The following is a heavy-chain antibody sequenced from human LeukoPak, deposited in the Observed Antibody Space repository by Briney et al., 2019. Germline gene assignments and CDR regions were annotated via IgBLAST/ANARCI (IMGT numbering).Heavy chain of an antibody. V-gene: IGHV4-34*01. Sequence: PETLSLTCAVYGGSFSGYYWSWIRQPPGKGLEWIGEINHSGSTNYNPSLKSRVTISVDTSKNQFSLKLSSVTAADTAVYYCARGRAAAGGSGTNFDYWGQGTLVTVSS. J-gene: IGHJ4*02. D-gene: IGHD6-13*01. CDR3: ARGRAAAGGSGTNFDY. CDR2: INHSGST. CDR1: GGSFSGYY.